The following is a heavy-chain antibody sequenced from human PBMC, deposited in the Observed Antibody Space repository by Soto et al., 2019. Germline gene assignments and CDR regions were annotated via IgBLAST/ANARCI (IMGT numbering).Heavy chain of an antibody. CDR2: IKQDGSEK. CDR1: GFTFSSYW. Sequence: EVQLVESGGGLVQPGGSLRLSCAASGFTFSSYWMSWVRQAPGKGLEWVANIKQDGSEKYYVDSVKGRFTISRDNAKNSLYLQMNSLRAEDTAVYYCASSIAVAAYYFDYWGQGTLVTVSS. J-gene: IGHJ4*02. CDR3: ASSIAVAAYYFDY. D-gene: IGHD6-19*01. V-gene: IGHV3-7*03.